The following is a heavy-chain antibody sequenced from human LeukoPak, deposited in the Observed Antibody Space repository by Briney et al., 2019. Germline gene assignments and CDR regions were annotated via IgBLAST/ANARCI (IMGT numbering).Heavy chain of an antibody. CDR1: GFTLSSYE. CDR3: ARDSLLPLVVIILYYFDY. Sequence: GGSLRLSCTVSGFTLSSYEMSWIRQAPGKGLEWVSSIDYSGGSSYYADSVKGRFTISRDNSKNTLYLQMNSLRAEDTAVYYCARDSLLPLVVIILYYFDYWGQGTLVTVSS. D-gene: IGHD3-3*01. J-gene: IGHJ4*02. CDR2: IDYSGGSS. V-gene: IGHV3-23*01.